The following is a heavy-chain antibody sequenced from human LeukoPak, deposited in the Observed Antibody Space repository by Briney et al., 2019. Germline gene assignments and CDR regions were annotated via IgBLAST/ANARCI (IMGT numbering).Heavy chain of an antibody. CDR3: ARFGLKYGGNPGDY. V-gene: IGHV1-3*01. CDR1: GYTFTSYA. Sequence: ASVKVSCKASGYTFTSYAMHWVRQAPGQRLEWMGWINAGNGNTKYSQKFQGRVTITRDTSASTAYMELSSLRSEDTAVYYCARFGLKYGGNPGDYWGQGTLVTVSS. D-gene: IGHD4-23*01. J-gene: IGHJ4*02. CDR2: INAGNGNT.